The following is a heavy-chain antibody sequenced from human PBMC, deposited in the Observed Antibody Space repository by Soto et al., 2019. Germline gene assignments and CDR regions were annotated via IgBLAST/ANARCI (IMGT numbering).Heavy chain of an antibody. V-gene: IGHV1-46*03. CDR2: INPSGGST. D-gene: IGHD6-19*01. J-gene: IGHJ4*02. CDR1: GYTFTSYY. CDR3: ARGIAVADKGRTFDY. Sequence: ASVKVSCKASGYTFTSYYMHWVRQAPGQGLEWMGIINPSGGSTSYAQKFQGRVTMTRDTSTSTVYMELSSLRSEDTAVYYCARGIAVADKGRTFDYWGQGTLVTVSS.